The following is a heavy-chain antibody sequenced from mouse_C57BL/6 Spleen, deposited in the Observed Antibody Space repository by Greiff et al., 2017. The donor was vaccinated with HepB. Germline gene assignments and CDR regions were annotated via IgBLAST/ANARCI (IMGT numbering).Heavy chain of an antibody. CDR1: GYTFTDYN. J-gene: IGHJ3*01. V-gene: IGHV1-22*01. CDR3: ARGENSYDGYYDWFAY. Sequence: VQLKESGPELVKPGASVKMSCKASGYTFTDYNMHWVKQSHGKSLEWIGYINPNNGGTSYNQKFKGKATLTVNKSSSTAYMELRSLTSEDSAVHYCARGENSYDGYYDWFAYWGQGTLVTVSA. D-gene: IGHD2-3*01. CDR2: INPNNGGT.